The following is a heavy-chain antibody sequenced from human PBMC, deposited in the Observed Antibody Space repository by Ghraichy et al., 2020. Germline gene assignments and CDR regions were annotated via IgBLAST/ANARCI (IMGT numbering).Heavy chain of an antibody. D-gene: IGHD1-26*01. CDR2: IYYSGST. CDR1: GGSISSSSYY. J-gene: IGHJ4*02. V-gene: IGHV4-39*01. CDR3: ARQGSSGSYPFDY. Sequence: SETLSLTCTVSGGSISSSSYYWGWIRQPPGKGLEWIGSIYYSGSTYYNPSLKSRVTISVDTSKNQFSLKLSSVTAADTAVYYCARQGSSGSYPFDYWGQGTLVTVSS.